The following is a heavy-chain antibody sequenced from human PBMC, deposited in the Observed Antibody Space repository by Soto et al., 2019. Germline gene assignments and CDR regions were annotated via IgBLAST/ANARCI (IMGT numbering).Heavy chain of an antibody. V-gene: IGHV3-73*02. J-gene: IGHJ4*02. D-gene: IGHD3-3*01. Sequence: EVQLVESGGGLVQPGGSLKLSCAASGFIFSGSAIHWVRQASGKGLERVGRIRSKANTYAKAYAVSVKGRFTISRDDSRNTAYLQMNSLKTEDTAVYYCARGFYDFWSGRPNRLGYWGQGTVVTVSS. CDR1: GFIFSGSA. CDR2: IRSKANTYAK. CDR3: ARGFYDFWSGRPNRLGY.